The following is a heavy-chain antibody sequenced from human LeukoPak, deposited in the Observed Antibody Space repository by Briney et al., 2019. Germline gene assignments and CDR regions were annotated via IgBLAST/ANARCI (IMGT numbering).Heavy chain of an antibody. CDR2: IRYDGSNK. CDR3: AKDSYRSSGPSA. J-gene: IGHJ4*02. Sequence: QAGGSLRLSCAASGFSFSIYDMHWVRQAPGKGLEWVAFIRYDGSNKYYADSVKGRFTISRDNSKNTLYLQMNGLRAEDTAVYYCAKDSYRSSGPSAWGQGTLVTVSS. CDR1: GFSFSIYD. D-gene: IGHD6-19*01. V-gene: IGHV3-30*02.